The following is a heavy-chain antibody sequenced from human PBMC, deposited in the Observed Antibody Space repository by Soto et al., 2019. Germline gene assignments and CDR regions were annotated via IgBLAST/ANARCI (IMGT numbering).Heavy chain of an antibody. CDR3: ARGPGYCSSTSCYTFDY. D-gene: IGHD2-2*01. Sequence: QVQLQESGPGLVKPSQTLSLTCTVSVGSISSGDYYWSWIRQPPGKGLEWIGYIYYSGSTYYNPSLKSRVTISVDTSKNQFSLKLSSVTAAATAVYYWARGPGYCSSTSCYTFDYWGQGTLVTVSS. CDR1: VGSISSGDYY. V-gene: IGHV4-30-4*01. J-gene: IGHJ4*02. CDR2: IYYSGST.